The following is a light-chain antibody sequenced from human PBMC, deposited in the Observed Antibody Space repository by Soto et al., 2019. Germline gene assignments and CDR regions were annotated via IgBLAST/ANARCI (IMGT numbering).Light chain of an antibody. CDR2: DVS. J-gene: IGKJ1*01. CDR1: QNINAW. CDR3: QQYHRYYT. Sequence: DIQMTHAPSTLSASVGDRVTITCRASQNINAWLAWYQQKPGKAPKLLIYDVSTLHSGVPSRFSGSASGTEFTLTISNLESDDFATYYCQQYHRYYTFGQGTRVEIK. V-gene: IGKV1-5*01.